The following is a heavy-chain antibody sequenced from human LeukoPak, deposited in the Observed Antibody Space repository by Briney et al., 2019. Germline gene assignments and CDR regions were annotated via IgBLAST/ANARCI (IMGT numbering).Heavy chain of an antibody. J-gene: IGHJ4*02. D-gene: IGHD2-21*01. CDR3: ARHLNNCGDDCYIFDY. Sequence: SETLSLTCTVSGDSISSYYWSWIRQPPGKGLEWIGYISYSGSTNYNPSLKSRVTISVDTSKNQFSLRVSSVTAADTAVYYCARHLNNCGDDCYIFDYWGQGTLVTVSS. CDR1: GDSISSYY. CDR2: ISYSGST. V-gene: IGHV4-59*08.